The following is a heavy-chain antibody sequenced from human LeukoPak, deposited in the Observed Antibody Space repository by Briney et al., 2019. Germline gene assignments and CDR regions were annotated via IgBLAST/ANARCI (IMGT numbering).Heavy chain of an antibody. CDR3: AREGGSIDWFDP. CDR1: GYTFTSYD. V-gene: IGHV1-8*01. J-gene: IGHJ5*02. CDR2: MNPNGGNT. D-gene: IGHD3-16*01. Sequence: ASVKVSCKASGYTFTSYDINWVRQATGQGLEWMGWMNPNGGNTGYAQKFQGRVTMTRNTSISTAYMELSSLRSEDTAVYYCAREGGSIDWFDPWGQGTLVTVSS.